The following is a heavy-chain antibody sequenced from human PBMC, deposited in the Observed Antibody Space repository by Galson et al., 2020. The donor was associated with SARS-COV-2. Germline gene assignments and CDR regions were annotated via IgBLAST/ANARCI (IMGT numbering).Heavy chain of an antibody. V-gene: IGHV3-15*01. CDR3: TRGSNSHDSSDFDN. CDR2: IKRGGTT. Sequence: GGSLRLSCAASGFTFSYAWMNWVRQAPGKGLEWVGRIKRGGTTEYATVVKGRFTISRDDSKNTLFLQMNSRKTEDTGNYYCTRGSNSHDSSDFDNWGQGTRVTVSS. CDR1: GFTFSYAW. J-gene: IGHJ4*02. D-gene: IGHD3-22*01.